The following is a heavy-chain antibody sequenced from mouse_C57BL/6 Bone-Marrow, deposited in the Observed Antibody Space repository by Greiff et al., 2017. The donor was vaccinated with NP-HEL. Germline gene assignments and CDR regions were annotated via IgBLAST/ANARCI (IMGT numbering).Heavy chain of an antibody. CDR1: GYTFTDYN. V-gene: IGHV1-22*01. CDR3: AREGGNYLWFAY. J-gene: IGHJ3*01. D-gene: IGHD2-1*01. CDR2: INPNNGGT. Sequence: EVQLVESGPELVKPGASVKMSCKASGYTFTDYNMHWVKQSHGKSLEWIGYINPNNGGTSYNQKFKGKATLTVNKSSSTAYMELRSLTSEDSAVYYCAREGGNYLWFAYWGQGTLVTVSA.